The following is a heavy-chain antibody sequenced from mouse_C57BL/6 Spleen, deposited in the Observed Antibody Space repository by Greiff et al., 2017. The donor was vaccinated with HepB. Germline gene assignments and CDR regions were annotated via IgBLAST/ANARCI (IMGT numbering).Heavy chain of an antibody. CDR3: SRSYYDYDRDYAMDY. V-gene: IGHV1-81*01. D-gene: IGHD2-4*01. CDR1: GYTFTSYG. Sequence: QVQLQQSGAELARPGASVKLSCKASGYTFTSYGISWVKQRTGQGLEWIGEIYPRSGNTYYNEKFKGKATLTADKSSSTAYMELRSLTSEDSAVYFCSRSYYDYDRDYAMDYWGQGTSVTVSS. J-gene: IGHJ4*01. CDR2: IYPRSGNT.